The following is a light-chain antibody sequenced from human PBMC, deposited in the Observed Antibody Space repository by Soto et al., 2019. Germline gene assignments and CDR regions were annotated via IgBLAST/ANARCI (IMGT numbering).Light chain of an antibody. Sequence: EIVLTQSPATLSLSPGERATLSCGASQSLSSSNLAWYQQKPGLAPRLLIYDASSRATGIPDRFSGSGSGTDFTLTISRLEPEDFAVYYCQQYGDSPLTFGQGTRLEIK. V-gene: IGKV3D-20*01. CDR3: QQYGDSPLT. CDR2: DAS. CDR1: QSLSSSN. J-gene: IGKJ5*01.